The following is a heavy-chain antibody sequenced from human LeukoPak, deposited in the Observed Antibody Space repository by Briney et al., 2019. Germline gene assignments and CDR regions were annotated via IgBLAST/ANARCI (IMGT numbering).Heavy chain of an antibody. J-gene: IGHJ6*02. CDR1: GYTFTSYG. CDR2: ISAYNGNT. CDR3: ARDQTDCSTTSCYKFHYGLDV. D-gene: IGHD2-2*02. V-gene: IGHV1-18*01. Sequence: ASVKVSCKASGYTFTSYGISWVRQAPGQGLEWVGWISAYNGNTNYAQKLQGRVTMTTDTSTSTAYMELRSLRSDDTAVYYCARDQTDCSTTSCYKFHYGLDVWGQGTTVTVSS.